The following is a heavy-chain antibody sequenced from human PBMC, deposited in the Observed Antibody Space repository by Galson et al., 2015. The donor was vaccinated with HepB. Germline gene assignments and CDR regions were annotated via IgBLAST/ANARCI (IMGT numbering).Heavy chain of an antibody. V-gene: IGHV3-21*01. CDR1: GFTFSSYS. CDR2: ISSSSSYI. Sequence: CAASGFTFSSYSMNWVRQAPGKGLEWVSSISSSSSYIYYADSVKGRFTISRDNAKNSLYLQMNSLRAEDTAVYYCASSSSSGYYFDYWGQGTLVTVSS. J-gene: IGHJ4*02. CDR3: ASSSSSGYYFDY. D-gene: IGHD6-6*01.